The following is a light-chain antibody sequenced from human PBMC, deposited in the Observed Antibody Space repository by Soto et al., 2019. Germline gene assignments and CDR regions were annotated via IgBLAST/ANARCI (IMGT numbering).Light chain of an antibody. CDR1: QSVSSY. CDR3: QQRSNWPP. V-gene: IGKV3-11*01. J-gene: IGKJ5*01. Sequence: VLTQSPATLSLSPGERATLSCRASQSVSSYLAWYQQKPGPAPTLLIYDASNRATGIPARLSGSGSGKEFTLTLSSLQPEYVAVYYCQQRSNWPPFGQGTRLEI. CDR2: DAS.